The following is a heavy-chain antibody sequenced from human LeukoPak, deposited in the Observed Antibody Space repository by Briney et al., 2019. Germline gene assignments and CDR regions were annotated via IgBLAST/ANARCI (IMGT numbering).Heavy chain of an antibody. D-gene: IGHD5-24*01. J-gene: IGHJ6*03. CDR1: GGSFSGYY. Sequence: SETLSLTCAVYGGSFSGYYWSWIRQPPGKGLEWIGEINHSGGTNYNPSLKSRVTISVDTSKNQFSLKLSSVTAADTAVYYCARAGYNDYYYYYMDVWGKGTTVTVSS. V-gene: IGHV4-34*01. CDR2: INHSGGT. CDR3: ARAGYNDYYYYYMDV.